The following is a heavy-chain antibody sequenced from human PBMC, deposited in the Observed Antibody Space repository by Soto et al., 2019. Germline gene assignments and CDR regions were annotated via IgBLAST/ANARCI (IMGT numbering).Heavy chain of an antibody. D-gene: IGHD5-12*01. J-gene: IGHJ4*02. V-gene: IGHV1-3*01. Sequence: GASVKVSCKAPGYTFTSYDMHWVCQAPGQRLEWMGWINAGNGNTKYSQKFQGRVTITRDTSASTAYMELSSLRSEDTAVYYCAAPPNRDAYNYGYWGQGTLVTVSS. CDR1: GYTFTSYD. CDR3: AAPPNRDAYNYGY. CDR2: INAGNGNT.